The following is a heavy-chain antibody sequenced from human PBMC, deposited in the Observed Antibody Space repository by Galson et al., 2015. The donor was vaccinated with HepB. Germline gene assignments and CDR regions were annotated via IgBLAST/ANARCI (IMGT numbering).Heavy chain of an antibody. CDR1: GYTFTSYA. J-gene: IGHJ3*02. CDR2: INAGNGNT. Sequence: SVKVSCKASGYTFTSYAMHWVRQAPGQRLEWMGWINAGNGNTKYSQKFQGRVTITRDTSASTAYMELSSLRSEDTAVYYCARVGGTYCSSTSCYTPSGDAFDIWGQGTMVTVSS. D-gene: IGHD2-2*02. V-gene: IGHV1-3*01. CDR3: ARVGGTYCSSTSCYTPSGDAFDI.